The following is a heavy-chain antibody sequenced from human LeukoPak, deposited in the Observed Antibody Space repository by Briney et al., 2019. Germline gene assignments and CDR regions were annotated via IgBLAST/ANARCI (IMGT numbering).Heavy chain of an antibody. Sequence: SVKVSCKASGGTFSSYAISWVRQAPGQGLEWMGGIIPMFGTAKYAQKLQDRVTVNADESTSTAYMELSSLRSEDTAIYYCASARYYDILTGYSPYNWFDPWGQGTLVTVSS. D-gene: IGHD3-9*01. CDR2: IIPMFGTA. CDR1: GGTFSSYA. J-gene: IGHJ5*02. V-gene: IGHV1-69*13. CDR3: ASARYYDILTGYSPYNWFDP.